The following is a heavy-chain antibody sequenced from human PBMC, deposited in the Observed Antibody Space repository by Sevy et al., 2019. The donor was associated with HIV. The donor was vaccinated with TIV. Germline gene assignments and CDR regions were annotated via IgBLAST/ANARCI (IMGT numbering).Heavy chain of an antibody. J-gene: IGHJ3*02. V-gene: IGHV4-59*08. CDR1: GGSINSDH. CDR2: FYYTGGT. CDR3: ARRNDFDI. Sequence: SETLSLSCTVSGGSINSDHWNWIRQPPGKGLEWIGYFYYTGGTNYNPSLKNRVTISVDRTKNQCSLKLTSVTAADTAVYYCARRNDFDIWGQWTMVTVS.